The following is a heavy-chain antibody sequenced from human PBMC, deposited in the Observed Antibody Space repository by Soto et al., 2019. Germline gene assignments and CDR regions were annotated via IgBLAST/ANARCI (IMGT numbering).Heavy chain of an antibody. J-gene: IGHJ1*01. V-gene: IGHV3-23*01. D-gene: IGHD6-19*01. CDR3: AKVALPQWLVLYAEYFQH. CDR1: GFTFSSYA. Sequence: HPGGSLRLSCAASGFTFSSYAMSWVRQAPGKGLEWVSAISGSGGSTYYADSVKGRFTISRDNSKNTLYLQMNSLRAEDTAVYYCAKVALPQWLVLYAEYFQHWGQGTLVTVSS. CDR2: ISGSGGST.